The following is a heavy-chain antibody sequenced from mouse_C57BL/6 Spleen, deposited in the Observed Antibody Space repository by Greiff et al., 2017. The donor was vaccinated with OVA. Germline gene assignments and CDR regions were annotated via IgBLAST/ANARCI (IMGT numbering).Heavy chain of an antibody. J-gene: IGHJ3*01. V-gene: IGHV1-42*01. CDR2: INPSTGGT. Sequence: EVQLQQSGPELVKPGASVKISCKASGYSFTGYYMNWVKQSPEKSLEWIGEINPSTGGTTYNQKFKAKATLTVDKSSSTAYMQLKSLTSEDSAVYYCARYDGYYVGFAYWGQGTLVTVSA. CDR1: GYSFTGYY. D-gene: IGHD2-3*01. CDR3: ARYDGYYVGFAY.